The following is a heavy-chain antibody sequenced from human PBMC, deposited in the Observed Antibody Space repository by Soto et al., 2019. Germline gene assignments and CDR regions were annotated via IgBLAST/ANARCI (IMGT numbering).Heavy chain of an antibody. D-gene: IGHD5-12*01. CDR2: ISAYNGNT. CDR3: ARGQRYSAIDY. J-gene: IGHJ4*02. CDR1: GYTFTSYG. Sequence: ASVKVSCQASGYTFTSYGISWVRQAPGQGLEWMGWISAYNGNTNYAQNLQGRVTMTTDTSTSTAYMDLRSLISDDTAIYYCARGQRYSAIDYWGQGTLVTVSS. V-gene: IGHV1-18*01.